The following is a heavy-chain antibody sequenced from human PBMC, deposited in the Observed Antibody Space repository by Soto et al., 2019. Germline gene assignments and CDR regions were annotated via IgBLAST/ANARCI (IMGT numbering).Heavy chain of an antibody. CDR3: AREPNTYYDILTAPTPSWFDP. CDR1: GGTFSSYT. D-gene: IGHD3-9*01. CDR2: IIPILGIA. Sequence: QVQLVQSGAEVKKPGSSVKVSCKASGGTFSSYTISWVRQAPGQGLEWMGRIIPILGIANYAQKFQGRVTITADKSTSTAYMELSSLRSEDTAVYYCAREPNTYYDILTAPTPSWFDPWGQGTLVTVSS. V-gene: IGHV1-69*08. J-gene: IGHJ5*02.